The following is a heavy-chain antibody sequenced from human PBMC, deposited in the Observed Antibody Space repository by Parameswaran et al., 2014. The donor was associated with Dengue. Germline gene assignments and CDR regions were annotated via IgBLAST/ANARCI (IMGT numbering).Heavy chain of an antibody. CDR2: INHSGST. V-gene: IGHV4-34*01. Sequence: WIRQPPGKGLEWIGEINHSGSTNYNPSLKSRVTISVDTSKNQFSLKLSSVTAADTAVYYCARLFPHKFTYYYGSGSYSPDYWGQGTLVTVSS. J-gene: IGHJ4*02. CDR3: ARLFPHKFTYYYGSGSYSPDY. D-gene: IGHD3-10*01.